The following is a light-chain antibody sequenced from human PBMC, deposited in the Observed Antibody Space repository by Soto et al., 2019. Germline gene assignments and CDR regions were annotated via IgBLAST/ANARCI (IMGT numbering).Light chain of an antibody. CDR3: QQYHIWPPWT. J-gene: IGKJ1*01. V-gene: IGKV3-15*01. CDR2: GAS. CDR1: QSIRSN. Sequence: EIVMAQSPDTLSVSPGEGATLSCRVSQSIRSNLAWYQQRPGQAPRLLMYGASTRADGIPARFTGSGSGTEFTLTISSLQSEDFAVYYCQQYHIWPPWTFGQGTKVDIK.